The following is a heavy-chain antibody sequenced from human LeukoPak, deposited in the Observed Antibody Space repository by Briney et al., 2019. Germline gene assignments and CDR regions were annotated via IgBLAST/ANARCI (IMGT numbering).Heavy chain of an antibody. CDR3: ARHLMVTADDSFDY. CDR1: GGSISSYY. Sequence: SETLSLTCTVSGGSISSYYWSWIRQPPGKGLEWIGYIHYSGSTDYNASLKSRVTISIDTSKNQFSLKLSSVTAADTAMYYCARHLMVTADDSFDYWGQGTLVTVSS. D-gene: IGHD4-23*01. J-gene: IGHJ4*02. CDR2: IHYSGST. V-gene: IGHV4-59*08.